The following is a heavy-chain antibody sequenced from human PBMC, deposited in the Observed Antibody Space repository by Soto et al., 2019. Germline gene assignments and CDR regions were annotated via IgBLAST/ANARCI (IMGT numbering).Heavy chain of an antibody. V-gene: IGHV4-4*02. CDR1: GGSISSGNW. Sequence: QVQLQESGPGLVKPSGTLSLSCAVSGGSISSGNWWSWVRQPPGKGLEWIGEIYHSGSTNYNPSLKSRVTISVDKSKNQFPLKLSSVSAADTAVYYCARSKAYYGSGSYYSYWFDPWGQGILVTVSS. D-gene: IGHD3-10*01. J-gene: IGHJ5*02. CDR3: ARSKAYYGSGSYYSYWFDP. CDR2: IYHSGST.